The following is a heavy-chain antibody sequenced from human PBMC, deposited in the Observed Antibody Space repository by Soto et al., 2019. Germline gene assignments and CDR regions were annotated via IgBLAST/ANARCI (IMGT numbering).Heavy chain of an antibody. CDR1: GFTFEDYV. D-gene: IGHD5-18*01. V-gene: IGHV3-9*01. CDR2: ISWKRGTI. J-gene: IGHJ5*02. Sequence: EVQLVESGGGLVQPGGSLRPSCAASGFTFEDYVMHWVRQAPGKGLEWVSGISWKRGTIGYADAVKGRITISRDNATNSRNMQMNSPRTEDTDFEYWAKDISAQSDSRRKWFDPGGQGTLVPGSS. CDR3: AKDISAQSDSRRKWFDP.